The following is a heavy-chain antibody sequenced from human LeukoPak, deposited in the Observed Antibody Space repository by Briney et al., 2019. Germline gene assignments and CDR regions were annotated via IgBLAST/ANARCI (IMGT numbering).Heavy chain of an antibody. J-gene: IGHJ5*02. Sequence: GASVTVSCKASGYTFTVYYMHWVRQAPGQGLEWMGWINPNSGGTNYAQKFQGRDTMTRDTSISTAYMELSRLRSDDTAVYYCARAGIAAAGTIWFDHWGQGTLVTVSS. D-gene: IGHD6-13*01. CDR3: ARAGIAAAGTIWFDH. CDR1: GYTFTVYY. V-gene: IGHV1-2*02. CDR2: INPNSGGT.